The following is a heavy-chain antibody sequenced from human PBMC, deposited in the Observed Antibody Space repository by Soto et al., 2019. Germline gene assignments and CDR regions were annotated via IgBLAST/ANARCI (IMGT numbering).Heavy chain of an antibody. CDR2: INHSGTT. CDR3: ARWYYDFWSGFFTHYFDP. D-gene: IGHD3-3*01. Sequence: SENLSLTSGVYGGSLSPYYWSWIRQTPGKGLEWIAEINHSGTTNYNPSLESRVTISIDTSKNQFSLKLRSVTAADTAVYYCARWYYDFWSGFFTHYFDPWGQGTQVTGSS. J-gene: IGHJ5*02. V-gene: IGHV4-34*01. CDR1: GGSLSPYY.